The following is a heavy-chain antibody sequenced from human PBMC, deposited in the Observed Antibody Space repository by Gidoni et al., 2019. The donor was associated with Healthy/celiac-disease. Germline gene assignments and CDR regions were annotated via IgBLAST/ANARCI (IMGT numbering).Heavy chain of an antibody. CDR2: ISGSGGST. CDR1: GFTFSSDA. D-gene: IGHD6-13*01. Sequence: EVQLLESGGGLVQPGGSLRLPCAASGFTFSSDAMSWVRQAPGKGLEWVSAISGSGGSTYYADSVKGRFTISRDNSKNTLYLQMNSLRAEDTAVYYCATGRQQQGKGNNWFDPWGQGTLVTVSA. J-gene: IGHJ5*02. V-gene: IGHV3-23*01. CDR3: ATGRQQQGKGNNWFDP.